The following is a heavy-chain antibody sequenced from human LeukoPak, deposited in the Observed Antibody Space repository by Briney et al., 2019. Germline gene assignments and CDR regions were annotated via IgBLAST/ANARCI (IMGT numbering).Heavy chain of an antibody. J-gene: IGHJ4*02. CDR3: AKATQYYDSSGDY. CDR2: IKQDGSEK. V-gene: IGHV3-7*03. Sequence: PGRSLRLSCAASGFTFSSYAMHWVRQAPGKGLEWVANIKQDGSEKYCVDSVKGRFTISRDNSKNTLYLQMNSLRAEDTAVYYCAKATQYYDSSGDYWGQGTLVTVSS. D-gene: IGHD3-22*01. CDR1: GFTFSSYA.